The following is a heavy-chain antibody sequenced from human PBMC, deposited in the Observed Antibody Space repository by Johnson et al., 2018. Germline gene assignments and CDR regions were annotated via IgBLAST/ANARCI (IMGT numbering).Heavy chain of an antibody. CDR3: ARSYGDYDAFDI. D-gene: IGHD4-17*01. CDR2: ISSSSSYI. V-gene: IGHV3-21*01. J-gene: IGHJ3*02. Sequence: EVQLVETGGGLVKPGGSLRLSCAASGFTFSSYSMNWVRQAPGTGLEWVSSISSSSSYIYYADSVTVRFTISRDNAKTSLYLQMNSLRAEDTAVYYCARSYGDYDAFDIWGQGTMVTVSS. CDR1: GFTFSSYS.